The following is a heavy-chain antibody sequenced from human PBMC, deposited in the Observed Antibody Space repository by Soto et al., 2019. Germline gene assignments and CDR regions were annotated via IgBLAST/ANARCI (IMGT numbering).Heavy chain of an antibody. D-gene: IGHD3-16*01. CDR1: GYSFRSYW. CDR3: ARHLYFYSVHSSPASPHY. CDR2: IYPGDSNT. Sequence: GESLKISCKTSGYSFRSYWIGWVRQMPGKGLEWMGIIYPGDSNTRYSPSFQGQVTISADKSISTAFLQWSSLKAADSAMYYCARHLYFYSVHSSPASPHYWGQGTLVTVSS. J-gene: IGHJ4*02. V-gene: IGHV5-51*01.